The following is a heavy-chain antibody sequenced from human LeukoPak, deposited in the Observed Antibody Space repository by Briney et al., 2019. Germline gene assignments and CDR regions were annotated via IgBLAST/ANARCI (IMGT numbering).Heavy chain of an antibody. J-gene: IGHJ6*04. D-gene: IGHD5-18*01. CDR2: MNPNSGNT. CDR3: ARWGVDTAMVGGDV. V-gene: IGHV1-8*01. CDR1: GYTFTSYD. Sequence: ASVKVSCKXSGYTFTSYDINWVRQATGQGLEWMGWMNPNSGNTGYAQKFQGRVTMTRSTSISTAYMELSSLRSEDTAVYYCARWGVDTAMVGGDVWGKGTTVTVSS.